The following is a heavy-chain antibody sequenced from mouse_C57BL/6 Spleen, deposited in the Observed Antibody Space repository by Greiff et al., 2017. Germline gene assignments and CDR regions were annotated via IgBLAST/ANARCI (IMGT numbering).Heavy chain of an antibody. J-gene: IGHJ1*03. V-gene: IGHV1-72*01. Sequence: QVQLQQPGAELVKPGASVKLSCKASGYTFTSYWMHWVKQRPGRGLEWIGRIDPNSGGTKYNEKFKSKATLTVDKPSSAAYMQLSSLTSEDTAVYYCTRLEYYGSRGRYFDVWGTGTTVTVSA. CDR2: IDPNSGGT. D-gene: IGHD1-1*01. CDR3: TRLEYYGSRGRYFDV. CDR1: GYTFTSYW.